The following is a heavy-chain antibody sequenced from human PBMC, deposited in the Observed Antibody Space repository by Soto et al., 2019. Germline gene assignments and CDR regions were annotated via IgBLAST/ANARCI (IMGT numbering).Heavy chain of an antibody. CDR3: GRDISYSSTYYFDY. CDR1: GYTFTNYD. J-gene: IGHJ4*02. CDR2: ISRYNGNA. Sequence: QVQLVQSGAEVKKPGASVKVSCKASGYTFTNYDISWVRQAPGQGLEWMGWISRYNGNANYAQKLQGRVTMTTDTSTNTAYMELRSLRSDDTAMYYCGRDISYSSTYYFDYWGQGTLVTVSS. V-gene: IGHV1-18*01. D-gene: IGHD6-13*01.